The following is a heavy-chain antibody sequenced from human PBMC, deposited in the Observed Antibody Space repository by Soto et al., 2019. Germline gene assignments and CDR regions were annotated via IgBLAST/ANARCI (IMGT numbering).Heavy chain of an antibody. J-gene: IGHJ4*02. V-gene: IGHV3-64*01. Sequence: GGSLRLSCAASGFTFSNAWMYWVRQAPGKGLEYVSGISSNGGRTHYANSVKGRFTISRDNSKNTLYLQMGSLRAEDMAVYYCARSGLPFDYWGQGTRVTVSS. CDR3: ARSGLPFDY. D-gene: IGHD2-21*02. CDR1: GFTFSNAW. CDR2: ISSNGGRT.